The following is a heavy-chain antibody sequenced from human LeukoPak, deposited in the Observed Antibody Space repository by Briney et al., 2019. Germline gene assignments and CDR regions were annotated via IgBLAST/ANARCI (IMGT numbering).Heavy chain of an antibody. Sequence: ASVKVSCKASGYTFTGYYMHWVRQAPGQGLEWMGWINPNSGGTNYAQKFQGRVTMTRDTSISTAYMELSRLTSDDTAVYYCARALDTSSWIPDYWGQGTLVTVSS. J-gene: IGHJ4*02. D-gene: IGHD6-13*01. CDR2: INPNSGGT. CDR3: ARALDTSSWIPDY. CDR1: GYTFTGYY. V-gene: IGHV1-2*02.